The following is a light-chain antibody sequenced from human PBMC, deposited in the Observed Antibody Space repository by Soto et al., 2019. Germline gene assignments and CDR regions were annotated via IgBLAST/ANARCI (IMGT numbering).Light chain of an antibody. V-gene: IGKV3-20*01. CDR3: QQLTARRFS. J-gene: IGKJ2*01. Sequence: EIVLTQSPGTLSLSPGERATLSCRASQTVTSSYLAWYQQKPGQAPRLLIYGASSRATGIPDRFSGSGSGTDFTLTISGLQPEDFATYYCQQLTARRFSFGQGTKLDIK. CDR2: GAS. CDR1: QTVTSSY.